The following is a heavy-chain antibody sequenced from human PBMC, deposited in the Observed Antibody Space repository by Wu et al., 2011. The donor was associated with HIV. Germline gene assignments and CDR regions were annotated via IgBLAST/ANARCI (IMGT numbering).Heavy chain of an antibody. CDR2: INPNNGGT. CDR1: GYTFTGYY. J-gene: IGHJ4*02. D-gene: IGHD2-15*01. V-gene: IGHV1-2*02. CDR3: ARPYCSGGNCLGFDY. Sequence: KPGASVKVSCKASGYTFTGYYMYWVRQAPGQGLEWMGWINPNNGGTNYAQKFQGRVTMTRDTSISTAYMELSRLRSDDTAVYYCARPYCSGGNCLGFDYWGQGTLVTVSS.